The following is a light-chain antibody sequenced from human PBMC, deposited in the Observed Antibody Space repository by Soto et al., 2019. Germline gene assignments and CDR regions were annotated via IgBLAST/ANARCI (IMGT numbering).Light chain of an antibody. V-gene: IGKV3-11*01. CDR1: QSISKY. Sequence: EILLTQSPATMSLSPGERATLSCRASQSISKYLGWYQQKPGQAPRLLIYDASKRATGIPARFSGSGSGTDFTLTISSLESEDFAVYYCQQSNNWLSFGGGTTVEIK. CDR3: QQSNNWLS. J-gene: IGKJ4*01. CDR2: DAS.